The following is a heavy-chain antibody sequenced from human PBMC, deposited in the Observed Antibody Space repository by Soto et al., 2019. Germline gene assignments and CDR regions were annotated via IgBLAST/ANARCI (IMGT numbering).Heavy chain of an antibody. CDR3: ARGRIVVVTAMYFQH. D-gene: IGHD2-21*02. Sequence: QVQLQQWGAGLLKPSETLSLTCAVYGGSFSGYYWSWIRQPPGKGPEWIGEINHSGSTNYNPSLKSRVTISVDTSKNQFSLKLSSVTAADTAVYYCARGRIVVVTAMYFQHWGQGTLVTVSS. J-gene: IGHJ1*01. V-gene: IGHV4-34*01. CDR1: GGSFSGYY. CDR2: INHSGST.